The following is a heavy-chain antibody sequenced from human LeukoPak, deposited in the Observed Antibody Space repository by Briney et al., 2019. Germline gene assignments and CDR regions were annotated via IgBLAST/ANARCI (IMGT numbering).Heavy chain of an antibody. CDR3: ARANVAVAGTLFEN. D-gene: IGHD6-19*01. CDR1: GFTVSSNY. CDR2: IYSGGST. V-gene: IGHV3-53*01. J-gene: IGHJ4*02. Sequence: GGPLRLSCAASGFTVSSNYMSWVRQAPGKGLEWVSVIYSGGSTYYADSVKGRFTISRDNSKNTLYLQMNSLRAEDTAVYYCARANVAVAGTLFENWGQGTLVTVSS.